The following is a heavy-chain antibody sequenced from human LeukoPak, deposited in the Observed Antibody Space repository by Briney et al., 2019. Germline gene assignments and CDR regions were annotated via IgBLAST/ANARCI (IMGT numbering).Heavy chain of an antibody. CDR1: GYTFTTYG. CDR3: ARDWGRVSGSYYHYGMDV. V-gene: IGHV1-18*01. J-gene: IGHJ6*02. Sequence: ASVKVSCKASGYTFTTYGISWVRQAPGQGLEWMGWISTYNGNTNYAQKLQGRVTMTTDTSTSTAYMELRGLRSDDTAVYYCARDWGRVSGSYYHYGMDVWGQGTTVTVSS. D-gene: IGHD3-10*01. CDR2: ISTYNGNT.